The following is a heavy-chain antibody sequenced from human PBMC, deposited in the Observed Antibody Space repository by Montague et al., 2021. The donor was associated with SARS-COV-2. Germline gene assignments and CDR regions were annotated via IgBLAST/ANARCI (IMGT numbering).Heavy chain of an antibody. V-gene: IGHV4-39*01. J-gene: IGHJ6*03. CDR1: GGSISSSSYY. D-gene: IGHD3-3*01. CDR3: ARGDFGVVIIPYYYFCMDV. CDR2: KYYSGST. Sequence: SETLSLTCTVSGGSISSSSYYWGWIRQPPGKGLEWIGNKYYSGSTYYNPSLKSRVTISVDTSKNQFSLRLSSVIAADTAVYYCARGDFGVVIIPYYYFCMDVWGKGTTVTVSS.